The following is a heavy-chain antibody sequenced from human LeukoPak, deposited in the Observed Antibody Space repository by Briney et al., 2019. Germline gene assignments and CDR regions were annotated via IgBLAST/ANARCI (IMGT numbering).Heavy chain of an antibody. CDR2: IYYGGST. V-gene: IGHV4-59*01. J-gene: IGHJ5*02. Sequence: SETLSLTCTVSGGSISSYYWSWIRQPPGKGLEWIGYIYYGGSTNYNPSLKSRVTISVDTSKNQFSLKLSSVTAADTAVYYCARGQRITIFGVAEASFDPWGQGTLVTVSS. CDR3: ARGQRITIFGVAEASFDP. D-gene: IGHD3-3*01. CDR1: GGSISSYY.